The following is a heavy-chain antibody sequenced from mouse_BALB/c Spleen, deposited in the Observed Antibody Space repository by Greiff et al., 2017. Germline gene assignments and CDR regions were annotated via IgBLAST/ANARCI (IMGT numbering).Heavy chain of an antibody. D-gene: IGHD1-1*01. CDR1: GFSLTGYG. CDR3: ARIYYYGSGAMDY. V-gene: IGHV2-6-7*01. Sequence: QVQLKQSGPGLVAPSQSLSITCTVSGFSLTGYGVNWVRQPPGKGLEWLGMIWGDGSTDYNSALKSRLSISKDNSKSQVFLKMNSLQTDDTARYYCARIYYYGSGAMDYWGQGTSVTVSS. J-gene: IGHJ4*01. CDR2: IWGDGST.